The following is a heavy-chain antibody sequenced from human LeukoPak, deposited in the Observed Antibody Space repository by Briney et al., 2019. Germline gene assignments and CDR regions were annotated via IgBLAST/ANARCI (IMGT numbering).Heavy chain of an antibody. CDR2: IWYDGSNK. CDR3: ARGQLRYFDWLLF. CDR1: GFTFSSYG. D-gene: IGHD3-9*01. J-gene: IGHJ4*02. Sequence: GGSLRLSCAASGFTFSSYGMHWVRQAPGKGLEWVAVIWYDGSNKYYADSVKGRFTISRDNSKNTLYLQMNSLRAEDTAVYYCARGQLRYFDWLLFWGQGTPVTVSS. V-gene: IGHV3-33*01.